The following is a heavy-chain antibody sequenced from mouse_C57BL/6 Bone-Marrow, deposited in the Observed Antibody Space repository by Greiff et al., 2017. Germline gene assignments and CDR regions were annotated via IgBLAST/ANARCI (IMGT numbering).Heavy chain of an antibody. CDR2: IRLKSDNYAT. J-gene: IGHJ3*01. V-gene: IGHV6-3*01. CDR3: TGQGYYNQPFAY. CDR1: GFTFSNYW. D-gene: IGHD2-12*01. Sequence: VQLKESGGGLVQPGGSMKLSCVASGFTFSNYWMNWVRQSPEKGLEWVAQIRLKSDNYATHYAESVKGRFTISRDDSKSSVYLQMNNLRAEDTGIYYCTGQGYYNQPFAYWGQGTLVTVSA.